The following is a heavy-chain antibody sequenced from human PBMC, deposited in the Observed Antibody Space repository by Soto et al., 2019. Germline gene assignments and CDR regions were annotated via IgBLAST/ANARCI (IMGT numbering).Heavy chain of an antibody. CDR3: ARNLGGFLEWLRFDY. CDR1: GGSISSSSYY. D-gene: IGHD3-3*01. V-gene: IGHV4-61*05. J-gene: IGHJ4*02. CDR2: IYYSGST. Sequence: SETLSLTCTVSGGSISSSSYYWGWIRQPPGKGLEWIGYIYYSGSTNYNPSLESRVTISVDTSKNQFSLKLSSVTAADTAVYYCARNLGGFLEWLRFDYWGQGTLVTVSS.